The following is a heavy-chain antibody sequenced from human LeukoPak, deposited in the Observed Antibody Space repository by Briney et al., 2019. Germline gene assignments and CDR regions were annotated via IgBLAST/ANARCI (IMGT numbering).Heavy chain of an antibody. V-gene: IGHV3-48*03. Sequence: GGSLRLSCAASGFTFSSYEMNWVRQAPGKGLEWVSYISSSGSTIYYADSVKGRFTISRDNAKNSLYLQMNSLRAEDTAVYYCATAIVVVPAALVRSYYMDVWGKGTTVTVSS. J-gene: IGHJ6*03. CDR1: GFTFSSYE. CDR2: ISSSGSTI. D-gene: IGHD2-2*01. CDR3: ATAIVVVPAALVRSYYMDV.